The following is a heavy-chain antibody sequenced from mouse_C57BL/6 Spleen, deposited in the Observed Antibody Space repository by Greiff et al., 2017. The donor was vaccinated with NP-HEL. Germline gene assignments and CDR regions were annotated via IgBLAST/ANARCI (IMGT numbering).Heavy chain of an antibody. CDR2: INPSNGGT. D-gene: IGHD1-1*01. CDR1: GYTFTSYW. J-gene: IGHJ2*01. Sequence: QVHVKQPGTELVKPGASVKLSCKASGYTFTSYWMHWVKQRPGQGLEWIGNINPSNGGTNYNEKFKSKATLTVDKSSSTAYMQLSSLTSEDSAVYYCARGDYYGSSCFDYWGQGTTLTVSS. V-gene: IGHV1-53*01. CDR3: ARGDYYGSSCFDY.